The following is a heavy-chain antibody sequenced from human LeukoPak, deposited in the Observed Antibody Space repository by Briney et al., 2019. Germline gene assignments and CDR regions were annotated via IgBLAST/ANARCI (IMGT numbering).Heavy chain of an antibody. Sequence: SETLSLTCTVSGGSISDYYWSWIRQPAGKRLEWIGRFYSSGSPNYNPSLKRRVTMSVHTSKNQFSLKLSSVTAADTAVYYCARVGGGDSTWYSSYYGLDVWGQGTTGTVSS. CDR3: ARVGGGDSTWYSSYYGLDV. J-gene: IGHJ6*02. D-gene: IGHD6-13*01. V-gene: IGHV4-4*07. CDR1: GGSISDYY. CDR2: FYSSGSP.